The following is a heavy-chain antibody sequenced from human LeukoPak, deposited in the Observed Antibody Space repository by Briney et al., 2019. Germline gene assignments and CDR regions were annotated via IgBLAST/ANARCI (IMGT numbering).Heavy chain of an antibody. D-gene: IGHD3-3*01. J-gene: IGHJ6*02. CDR1: GFTFSSYA. CDR3: ARDLYDFWSGYYPTYYYYGMDV. Sequence: PGGSLRLSCAASGFTFSSYAMHWVRQAPGKGLEWVAVIPYDGSNKYYADSVKGRFTISRDNSKNTLYLQMNSLRAEDTAVYYCARDLYDFWSGYYPTYYYYGMDVWGQGTTVTVSS. CDR2: IPYDGSNK. V-gene: IGHV3-30-3*01.